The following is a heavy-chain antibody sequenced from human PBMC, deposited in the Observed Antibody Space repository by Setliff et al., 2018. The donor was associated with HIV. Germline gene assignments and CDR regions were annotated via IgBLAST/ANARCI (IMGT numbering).Heavy chain of an antibody. CDR3: ARDRDSSAWTDNDAFDI. D-gene: IGHD6-19*01. CDR1: GYTFTSHY. CDR2: ISPIGGTT. J-gene: IGHJ3*02. V-gene: IGHV1-46*01. Sequence: ASVKVSCKASGYTFTSHYMYWVRQAPGQGLEWMGIISPIGGTTRYAQKFQGRVTITRDTSTSTIYMELSSLRSDDTAVYYCARDRDSSAWTDNDAFDIWGQGTMVTVSS.